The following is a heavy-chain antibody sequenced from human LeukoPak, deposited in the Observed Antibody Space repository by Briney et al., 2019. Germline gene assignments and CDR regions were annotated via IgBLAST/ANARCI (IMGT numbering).Heavy chain of an antibody. J-gene: IGHJ6*02. D-gene: IGHD2-2*01. Sequence: SETLSLTCTVSGGSIISYYWSWIRQPPSKGLEWVGDIYYSGSTNYNPSLMSRVTISVDTSKYQYSLKLGSVTAAGTAEYYCASAVGYCSSTICRYYYYGMDVWGQGTTVTVSS. CDR3: ASAVGYCSSTICRYYYYGMDV. V-gene: IGHV4-59*01. CDR1: GGSIISYY. CDR2: IYYSGST.